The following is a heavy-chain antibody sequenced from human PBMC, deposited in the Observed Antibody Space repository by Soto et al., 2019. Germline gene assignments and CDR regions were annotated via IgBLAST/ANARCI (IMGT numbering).Heavy chain of an antibody. CDR1: GYTLTELS. J-gene: IGHJ6*02. V-gene: IGHV1-24*01. CDR2: FDPEDGET. D-gene: IGHD5-18*01. Sequence: ASVKVSCKVSGYTLTELSMHWVRQAPGKGLEWMGGFDPEDGETIYAQKFQGRVTMTEDTSTDTAYMELSSLRSEDTAVYYCATEGRGGTAMARFLGMDVWSQGTTVTVSS. CDR3: ATEGRGGTAMARFLGMDV.